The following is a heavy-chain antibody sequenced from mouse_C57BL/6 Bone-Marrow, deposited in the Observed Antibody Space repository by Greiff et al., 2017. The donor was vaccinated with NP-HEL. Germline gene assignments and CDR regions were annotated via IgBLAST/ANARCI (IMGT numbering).Heavy chain of an antibody. J-gene: IGHJ2*01. CDR3: ARLRYLYYYGSSHFDY. D-gene: IGHD1-1*01. CDR1: GFTFSDYG. Sequence: DVMLVESGGGLVKPGGSLKLSCAASGFTFSDYGMHWVRQAPEKGLEWVAYISSGSSTIYYADTVKGRFTISRDNAKNTLFLQMTSLRSEDTAMYYCARLRYLYYYGSSHFDYWGQGTTLTVSS. V-gene: IGHV5-17*01. CDR2: ISSGSSTI.